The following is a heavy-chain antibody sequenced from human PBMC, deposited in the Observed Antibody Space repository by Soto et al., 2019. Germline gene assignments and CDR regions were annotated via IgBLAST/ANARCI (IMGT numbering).Heavy chain of an antibody. CDR1: GFSFGGYN. V-gene: IGHV3-48*02. D-gene: IGHD3-16*01. CDR2: ITSGLTT. Sequence: EVQLVESGGGLVQPGGSLRLSCAASGFSFGGYNMNWVRQAPGKGLEWVSHITSGLTTHYADFVQGRFTISRDNAKNSLYLEMTDLRDEDTAVYYCARDTSHGVTIGGLASWGQGTLVTVAS. CDR3: ARDTSHGVTIGGLAS. J-gene: IGHJ4*02.